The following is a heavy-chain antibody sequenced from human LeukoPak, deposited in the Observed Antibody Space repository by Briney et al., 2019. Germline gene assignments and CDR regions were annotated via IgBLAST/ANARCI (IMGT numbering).Heavy chain of an antibody. D-gene: IGHD1-26*01. CDR1: GGSISSYY. CDR3: AGGVGFDY. J-gene: IGHJ4*02. V-gene: IGHV4-59*08. Sequence: SETLSLTCTVSGGSISSYYWSWIRQPPGKGLEWIGYIYYSGSTNYNPSLKSRVTISVDTSKNQFSLKLSSVTAADTAVYYCAGGVGFDYWGQGTLVTVSS. CDR2: IYYSGST.